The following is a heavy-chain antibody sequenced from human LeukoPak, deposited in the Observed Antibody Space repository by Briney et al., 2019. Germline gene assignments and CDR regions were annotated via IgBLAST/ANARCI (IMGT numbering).Heavy chain of an antibody. CDR3: ARDETDTAMVKGQNLPDAFDI. J-gene: IGHJ3*02. Sequence: GGSLRLSCAASGFTFSSYSMNWVRQAPGKGLEWVSSISSSSSYIYYADSVKGRFTISRDNAKNSLYLQMNSLRAEDTAVYYCARDETDTAMVKGQNLPDAFDIWGQGTMVTVSS. V-gene: IGHV3-21*01. D-gene: IGHD5-18*01. CDR1: GFTFSSYS. CDR2: ISSSSSYI.